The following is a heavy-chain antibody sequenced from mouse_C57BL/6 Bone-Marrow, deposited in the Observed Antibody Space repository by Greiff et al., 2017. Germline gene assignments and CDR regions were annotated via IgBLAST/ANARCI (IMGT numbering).Heavy chain of an antibody. CDR2: IDPEDGDT. V-gene: IGHV14-1*01. J-gene: IGHJ2*01. D-gene: IGHD1-1*01. Sequence: VQLQQPGAELVRPGASVKLSCTASGFNIKDYYMHWVKQRPEQGLEWIGRIDPEDGDTEYAPKFQGKATMTADTSSNTAYLQLSSLTSEDTAVYYCTPITTVVATRGYWGQGTTLTVSA. CDR1: GFNIKDYY. CDR3: TPITTVVATRGY.